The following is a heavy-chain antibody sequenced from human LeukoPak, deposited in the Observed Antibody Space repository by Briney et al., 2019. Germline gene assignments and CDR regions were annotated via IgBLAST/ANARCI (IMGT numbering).Heavy chain of an antibody. Sequence: GASVKVSCKASGYTFNRYGISWVRQAPGQGLEWMGWISAYDGNTNSAQKLQGRVTMTTDTSTSTAYMELRSLRSDDTAVYYCARNWNEKTYFFDYWGQGTLVIVSS. CDR2: ISAYDGNT. J-gene: IGHJ4*02. CDR1: GYTFNRYG. D-gene: IGHD1-1*01. CDR3: ARNWNEKTYFFDY. V-gene: IGHV1-18*01.